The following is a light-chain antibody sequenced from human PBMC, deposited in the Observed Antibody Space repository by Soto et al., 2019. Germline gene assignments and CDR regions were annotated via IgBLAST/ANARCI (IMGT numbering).Light chain of an antibody. V-gene: IGKV3-11*01. CDR1: QSVSSS. Sequence: DIVLTQSPATLSLSPGERATLSCRASQSVSSSLAWYQQKPGQTPRLLIYDASNRATGIPARFNGSGSGTYFTLTVSSLEPEDFAVYYCHQRSNWPLTFGGGTKVEIK. J-gene: IGKJ4*01. CDR2: DAS. CDR3: HQRSNWPLT.